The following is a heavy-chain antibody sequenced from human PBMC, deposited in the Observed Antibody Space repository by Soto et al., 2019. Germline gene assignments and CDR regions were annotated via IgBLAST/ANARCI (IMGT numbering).Heavy chain of an antibody. J-gene: IGHJ4*02. CDR1: GFTFSSYA. CDR2: ISYDGSNK. D-gene: IGHD3-22*01. CDR3: ARDLEVVVITLDY. V-gene: IGHV3-30-3*01. Sequence: GGSLRLSCAASGFTFSSYAMHWVRQAPGKGLEWVAVISYDGSNKYYADSVKGRFTISRDNSKNTLYLQMNSLRAEDTAVYYCARDLEVVVITLDYWGQGTLVTVSS.